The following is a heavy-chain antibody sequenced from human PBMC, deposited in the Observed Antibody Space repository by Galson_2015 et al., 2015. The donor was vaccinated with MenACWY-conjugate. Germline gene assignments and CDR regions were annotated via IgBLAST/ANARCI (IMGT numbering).Heavy chain of an antibody. V-gene: IGHV3-48*03. Sequence: SLRLSCAASGFTFSDYEMNWVRQAPGKGLEWLSYISSSGGTMKYEDSVKGRFTISRDNAKNSLFLQMNSVRAEDTAFYYCAREDRRDALDLWGPGTMVTVSS. CDR1: GFTFSDYE. CDR3: AREDRRDALDL. CDR2: ISSSGGTM. J-gene: IGHJ3*01.